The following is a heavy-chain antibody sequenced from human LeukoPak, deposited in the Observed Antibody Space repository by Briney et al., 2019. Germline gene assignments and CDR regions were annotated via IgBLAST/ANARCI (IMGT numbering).Heavy chain of an antibody. V-gene: IGHV3-23*01. J-gene: IGHJ3*02. CDR3: TTAHYYDSSGYYAIDAFDI. D-gene: IGHD3-22*01. CDR2: ISGSGGST. CDR1: GFTFSSYA. Sequence: GGSLRLSCAASGFTFSSYAMSWVRQAPGKGLEWVSAISGSGGSTYYADSAKGRFTISRDNSKNTLYLQMNSLKTEDTAVYYCTTAHYYDSSGYYAIDAFDIWGQGTMVTVSS.